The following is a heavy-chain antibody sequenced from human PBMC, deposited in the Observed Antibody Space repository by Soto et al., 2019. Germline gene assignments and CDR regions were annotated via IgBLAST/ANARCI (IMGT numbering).Heavy chain of an antibody. J-gene: IGHJ4*02. Sequence: GGSLRLSCAASGFTFSSYAMHWVRQAPGKGLEWVAVISYDGSNKYYADSVKGRFTISRDNSKNTLYLQMNSLRAEDTAVYYCARETYGDYVSGGIDYWGQGTLVTVSS. CDR3: ARETYGDYVSGGIDY. D-gene: IGHD4-17*01. V-gene: IGHV3-30-3*01. CDR1: GFTFSSYA. CDR2: ISYDGSNK.